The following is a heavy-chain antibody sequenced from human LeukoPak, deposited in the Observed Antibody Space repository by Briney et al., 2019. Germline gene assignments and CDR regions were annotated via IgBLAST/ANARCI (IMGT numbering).Heavy chain of an antibody. CDR1: GYTFTGYY. D-gene: IGHD1-26*01. V-gene: IGHV1-8*02. CDR3: ARGMEGGATPLDY. Sequence: EASVKVSCKASGYTFTGYYMHWVRQAPGQGLEWMGWMNPNSGNTGYAQKFQGRVTMTRNTSISTAYMELSSLRSEDTAVYYCARGMEGGATPLDYWGQGTLVTVSS. CDR2: MNPNSGNT. J-gene: IGHJ4*02.